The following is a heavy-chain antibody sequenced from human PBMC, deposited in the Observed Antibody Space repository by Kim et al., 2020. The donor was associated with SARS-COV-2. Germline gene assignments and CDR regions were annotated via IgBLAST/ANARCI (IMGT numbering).Heavy chain of an antibody. CDR2: ST. J-gene: IGHJ6*02. D-gene: IGHD3-10*01. Sequence: STHSNPSLKSRATISVDTSKNQFSLKLSSVTAADTAVYYCARDRVQAGMDVWGQGTTVTVSS. V-gene: IGHV4-59*01. CDR3: ARDRVQAGMDV.